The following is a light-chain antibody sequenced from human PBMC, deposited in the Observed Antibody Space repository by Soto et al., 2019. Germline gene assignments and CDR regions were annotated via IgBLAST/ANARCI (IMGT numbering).Light chain of an antibody. Sequence: EIVMTQSPATLSVSPGERATLSCRASQTVSSTLAWYQQKPGQAPRLLIYGASTRATGIPARFSGSGSGTEFTLTLSSLQSEHFAVYHCQQYNNWPPITFGQGTRLEIK. V-gene: IGKV3-15*01. CDR1: QTVSST. CDR3: QQYNNWPPIT. J-gene: IGKJ5*01. CDR2: GAS.